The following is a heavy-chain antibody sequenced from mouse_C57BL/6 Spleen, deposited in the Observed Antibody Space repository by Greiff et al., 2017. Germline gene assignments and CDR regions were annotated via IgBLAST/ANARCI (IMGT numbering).Heavy chain of an antibody. V-gene: IGHV5-4*01. J-gene: IGHJ2*01. CDR3: ARLRGWYFDY. D-gene: IGHD1-1*01. CDR1: GFTFSSYA. Sequence: EVQLVESGGGLVKPGGSLKLSCAASGFTFSSYAMSWVRQTPEKRLEWVATISDGGSYTYYPDNVKGRFTISRDNAKNNLYLQMSHLKSEDTAMYYCARLRGWYFDYWGQGTTLTVSS. CDR2: ISDGGSYT.